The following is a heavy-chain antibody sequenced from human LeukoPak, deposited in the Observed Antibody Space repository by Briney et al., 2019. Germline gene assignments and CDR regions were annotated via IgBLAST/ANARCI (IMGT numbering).Heavy chain of an antibody. V-gene: IGHV4-31*03. CDR1: GGSISSGGYY. J-gene: IGHJ3*02. D-gene: IGHD3-22*01. CDR3: AREYYYDSSGYYYVGAFDI. CDR2: IYYSGST. Sequence: SETLSLTCTVSGGSISSGGYYWRWIRQHPGKGLEWIGYIYYSGSTYYNPSLKSRVTISVDTSKNQFSLKLSSVTAADTAVYYCAREYYYDSSGYYYVGAFDIWGQGTMVTVSS.